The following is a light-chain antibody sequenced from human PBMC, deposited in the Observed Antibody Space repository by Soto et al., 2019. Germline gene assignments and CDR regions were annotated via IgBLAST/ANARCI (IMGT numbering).Light chain of an antibody. CDR1: QSID. Sequence: DIQMTQSPSSLSTSVGDRVTITCRASQSIDLLIYSASTLQSGVPSRFSGSGSETEFSLTIRALQPEDFATYYCQQLSRYPLTFGGGTKV. J-gene: IGKJ4*01. V-gene: IGKV1-9*01. CDR2: SAS. CDR3: QQLSRYPLT.